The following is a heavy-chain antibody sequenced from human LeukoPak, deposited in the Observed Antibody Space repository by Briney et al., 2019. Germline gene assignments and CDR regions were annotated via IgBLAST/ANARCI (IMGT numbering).Heavy chain of an antibody. J-gene: IGHJ3*02. Sequence: GGSLRLSCAASGSTFSSYDMPWVRHATGKGLEWVSAIGTAGDTYYPCSVKGRFTISRENAKNSLYLQMNSLRAGDTAVYYCARGTITMVRGVILVDAFDIWGQGTMVTVSS. D-gene: IGHD3-10*01. CDR1: GSTFSSYD. CDR3: ARGTITMVRGVILVDAFDI. CDR2: IGTAGDT. V-gene: IGHV3-13*01.